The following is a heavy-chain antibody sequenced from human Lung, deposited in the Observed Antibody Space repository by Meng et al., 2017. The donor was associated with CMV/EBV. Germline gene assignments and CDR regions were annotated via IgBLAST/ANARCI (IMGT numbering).Heavy chain of an antibody. J-gene: IGHJ4*02. Sequence: GSLRLSCRVYGGSIIGYFWSWIRQPPGKGLEWIGEISHAGTTNYNPSLKSRVSLSLDMSKHQFSLNLSSLTAADTAVYYCARVSSVSSSSLWGQGTLVXVSS. V-gene: IGHV4-34*01. D-gene: IGHD6-6*01. CDR3: ARVSSVSSSSL. CDR1: GGSIIGYF. CDR2: ISHAGTT.